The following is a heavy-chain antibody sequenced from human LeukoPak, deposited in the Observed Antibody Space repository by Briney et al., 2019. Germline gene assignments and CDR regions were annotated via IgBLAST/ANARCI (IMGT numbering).Heavy chain of an antibody. D-gene: IGHD1-7*01. CDR3: ARTGTTFFDY. V-gene: IGHV4-59*01. CDR2: IHYLGST. J-gene: IGHJ4*02. Sequence: SETLSLACSVSGDSMSHYYWSWIRQPPGKGLEWIGYIHYLGSTKYNPSLKSRLTISVDTSKSHFSLRLTSVTAADTAIYYCARTGTTFFDYWGQGSLVTVSS. CDR1: GDSMSHYY.